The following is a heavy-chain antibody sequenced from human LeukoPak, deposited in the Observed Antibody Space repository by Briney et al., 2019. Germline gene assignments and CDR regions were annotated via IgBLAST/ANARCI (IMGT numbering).Heavy chain of an antibody. J-gene: IGHJ4*02. D-gene: IGHD1-26*01. V-gene: IGHV3-30-3*01. Sequence: GVSLRLSCAASGFTFSSYAMHWVRQAPGKGLEWVAVISYDGSNKYYADSVKGRFTISRDNSKNTLYLQMNSLRAEDTAVYYCARDLFGSVGATPDYWGQGTLLTASS. CDR1: GFTFSSYA. CDR3: ARDLFGSVGATPDY. CDR2: ISYDGSNK.